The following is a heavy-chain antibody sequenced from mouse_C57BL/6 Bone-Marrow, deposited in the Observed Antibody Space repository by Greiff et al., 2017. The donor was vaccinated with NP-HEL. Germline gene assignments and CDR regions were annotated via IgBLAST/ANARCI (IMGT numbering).Heavy chain of an antibody. J-gene: IGHJ3*01. D-gene: IGHD1-1*01. Sequence: EVKLVESGGGLVQPGGSLSLSCAASGFTFTDYYMSWVRQPPGKALEWLGFIRNKANGYTTEYSAPVKGRFTISRDNSQSILYLQMNALRAEDSATYYCARFDYYGSLWFAYWGQGTLVTVSA. V-gene: IGHV7-3*01. CDR1: GFTFTDYY. CDR2: IRNKANGYTT. CDR3: ARFDYYGSLWFAY.